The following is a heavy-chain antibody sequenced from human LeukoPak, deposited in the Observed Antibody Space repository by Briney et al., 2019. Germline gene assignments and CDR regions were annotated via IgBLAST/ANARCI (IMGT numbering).Heavy chain of an antibody. CDR3: ARLAYDYVDY. D-gene: IGHD2-21*01. CDR1: TXXW. Sequence: TXXWISWVRQMXXKXLEWMGRIDPSDSYTNYSPSFQGHVTISADKSISTAYLQWSSLKASDTAMYYCARLAYDYVDYWGQGTLVTVSS. V-gene: IGHV5-10-1*01. J-gene: IGHJ4*02. CDR2: IDPSDSYT.